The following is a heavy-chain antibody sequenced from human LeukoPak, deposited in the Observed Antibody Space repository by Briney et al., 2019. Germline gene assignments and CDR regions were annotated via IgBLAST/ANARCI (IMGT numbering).Heavy chain of an antibody. J-gene: IGHJ5*02. Sequence: PGGSLRLSCAASGFTFSSYGMHWVRQAPGKGLDWVAFIRYDGSNKYYADSVKGRFTISRDNSKNTLYLQMNSLRAEDTAVYYCAKDAASSGWYVSWFDPWGQGTLVTVSS. V-gene: IGHV3-30*02. CDR1: GFTFSSYG. D-gene: IGHD6-19*01. CDR3: AKDAASSGWYVSWFDP. CDR2: IRYDGSNK.